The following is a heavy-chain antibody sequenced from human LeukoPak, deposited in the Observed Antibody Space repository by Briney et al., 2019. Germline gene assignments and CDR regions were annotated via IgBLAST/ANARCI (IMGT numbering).Heavy chain of an antibody. V-gene: IGHV4-59*12. J-gene: IGHJ4*02. D-gene: IGHD5-12*01. CDR2: IYYTGST. Sequence: KPSETLSLTCTVSGDSISSYYWSWIRQPPGKGLEWIGYIYYTGSTNYNPSLKSRVTISVDTSKNQFSLKLSSVTAADTAVYYCARVGYSGYDYRGYFDYWGQGTLVTVSS. CDR3: ARVGYSGYDYRGYFDY. CDR1: GDSISSYY.